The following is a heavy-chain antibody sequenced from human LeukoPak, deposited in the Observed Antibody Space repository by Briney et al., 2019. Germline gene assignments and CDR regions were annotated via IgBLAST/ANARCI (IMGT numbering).Heavy chain of an antibody. J-gene: IGHJ3*02. V-gene: IGHV3-23*01. Sequence: GGSLRLSCAASGFTFSSYAMNRVRQAPGKGLEWVSAISGSGSTTYYADSVKGRFTISRDNSKNTLFLQMNSLTAEDTAIYSCARPRLEYCSGGSCFDAFDIWGQGTMVTVSS. CDR2: ISGSGSTT. CDR3: ARPRLEYCSGGSCFDAFDI. CDR1: GFTFSSYA. D-gene: IGHD2-15*01.